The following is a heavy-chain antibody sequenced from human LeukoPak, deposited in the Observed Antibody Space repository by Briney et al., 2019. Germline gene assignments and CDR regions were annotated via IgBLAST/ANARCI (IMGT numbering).Heavy chain of an antibody. V-gene: IGHV3-33*06. J-gene: IGHJ4*02. CDR1: GFTFSSYG. Sequence: GGSLRLSCAASGFTFSSYGMHWVRQAPGKGLEWVAVVWYDGSNKYYADSVKVRFTISRDNSKNTLYLQMNSLRAEDTAVYYCAKDRGGSSSADYWGQGTLVTVSS. CDR2: VWYDGSNK. D-gene: IGHD1-26*01. CDR3: AKDRGGSSSADY.